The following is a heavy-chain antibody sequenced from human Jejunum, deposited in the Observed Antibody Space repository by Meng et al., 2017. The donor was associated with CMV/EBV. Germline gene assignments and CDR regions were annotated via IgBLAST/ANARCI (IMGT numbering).Heavy chain of an antibody. J-gene: IGHJ4*02. CDR1: GYAFTNYG. D-gene: IGHD1-26*01. CDR2: INAYNGDT. CDR3: ARVEVGITSGDY. V-gene: IGHV1-18*01. Sequence: QVQLVQFGSELKKPGASVKVSCKASGYAFTNYGITWVRQAPGQGLEWMGWINAYNGDTNYAQTLQGRVTMTTDTSTSTAYMELRSLRSDDTAVYYCARVEVGITSGDYWGQGTLVTVSS.